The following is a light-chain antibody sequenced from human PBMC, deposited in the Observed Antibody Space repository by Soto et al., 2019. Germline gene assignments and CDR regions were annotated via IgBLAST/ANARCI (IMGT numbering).Light chain of an antibody. CDR3: QQYGSYST. V-gene: IGKV3-20*01. CDR2: GAS. CDR1: QSVSSSY. Sequence: EIVLTQSPGTLSLYPGERATLSCRASQSVSSSYLAWYQQKPGQAPRLLIYGASSRPTGIPDRFSGSGSGTDFTLTISRLEPEDFAVYYCQQYGSYSTFVHATRPEVK. J-gene: IGKJ5*01.